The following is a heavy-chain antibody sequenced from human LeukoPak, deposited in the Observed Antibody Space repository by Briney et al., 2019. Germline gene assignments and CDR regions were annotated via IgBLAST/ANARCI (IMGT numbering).Heavy chain of an antibody. V-gene: IGHV3-21*01. J-gene: IGHJ6*04. CDR1: GFTFSSFS. Sequence: PGGYLSLYCAASGFTFSSFSMNWVRPAPGKGLEGVSSINSSSSYIYYTDSVKGRFTISRDNAKNSLYLQMNSLRDEATAVYYCARVITMVRGVPYYYGMDVWGKGTTVTVS. CDR2: INSSSSYI. D-gene: IGHD3-10*01. CDR3: ARVITMVRGVPYYYGMDV.